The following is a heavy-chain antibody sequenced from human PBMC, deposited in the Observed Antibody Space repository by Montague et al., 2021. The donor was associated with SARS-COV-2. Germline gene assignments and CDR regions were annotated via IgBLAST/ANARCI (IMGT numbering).Heavy chain of an antibody. V-gene: IGHV4-34*01. CDR1: RGSFSNYY. J-gene: IGHJ3*02. CDR3: ARGRPVQGSFRHFDSVSSGALDI. D-gene: IGHD3-9*01. Sequence: SETLSLTCAVSRGSFSNYYWTWIRQSPGKGLEWIGEINQGGAPNYTPSLKSRVTISLVTSKKQISLKVNSVTVADTAVFFCARGRPVQGSFRHFDSVSSGALDIWGQGSLVIVS. CDR2: INQGGAP.